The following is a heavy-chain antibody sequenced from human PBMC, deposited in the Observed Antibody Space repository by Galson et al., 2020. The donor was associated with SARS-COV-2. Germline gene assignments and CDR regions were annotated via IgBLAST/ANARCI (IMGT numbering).Heavy chain of an antibody. CDR2: FDPEDGET. J-gene: IGHJ5*02. CDR1: GNTITELS. D-gene: IGHD6-13*01. CDR3: ATGPPIAAAGNWFDP. Sequence: ASVKVSCKVSGNTITELSMHWVRQAPGKGLEWMGGFDPEDGETIYAQKFQGRVTMTEDTSTDTAYMELSSLRSEDTAVYYCATGPPIAAAGNWFDPWGQGTLVTVSS. V-gene: IGHV1-24*01.